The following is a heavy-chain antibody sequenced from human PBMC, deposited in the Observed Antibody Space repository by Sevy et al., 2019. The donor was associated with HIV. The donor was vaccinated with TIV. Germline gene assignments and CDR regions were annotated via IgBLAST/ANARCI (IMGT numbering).Heavy chain of an antibody. D-gene: IGHD1-26*01. V-gene: IGHV3-15*01. CDR2: IKSRHDGGTI. CDR3: TKGIVGATWDWYDP. CDR1: GFTFNEAW. J-gene: IGHJ5*02. Sequence: GGSLRLSCAASGFTFNEAWMSWVRQAPGKGLEWVGRIKSRHDGGTIDYAAPVKGRFTISRDDSTDMFYLQMDRLTSEDTAVYSCTKGIVGATWDWYDPWGQGTLVTVSS.